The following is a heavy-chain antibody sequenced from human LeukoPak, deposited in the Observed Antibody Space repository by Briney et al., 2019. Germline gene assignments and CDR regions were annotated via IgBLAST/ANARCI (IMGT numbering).Heavy chain of an antibody. J-gene: IGHJ4*02. D-gene: IGHD3-10*01. Sequence: ASVKVSCKASGYTFTKYGINWVRQAPGQGLEWMGLISVYNGNTKYAQKFQSRVTMTTDTSTSTAYMELRSLRSDDTAVYYCARVWFGDLGPSDYWGQGTLVTVSS. CDR1: GYTFTKYG. CDR2: ISVYNGNT. CDR3: ARVWFGDLGPSDY. V-gene: IGHV1-18*01.